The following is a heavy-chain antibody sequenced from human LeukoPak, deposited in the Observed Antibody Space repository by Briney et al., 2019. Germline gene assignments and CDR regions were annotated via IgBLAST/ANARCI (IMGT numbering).Heavy chain of an antibody. Sequence: PGGSLRLSCAASGFTFSSYGMNWVRQAPGKGLEWVSSISSSSSYIYYADSVKGRFTISRDNAKNTLYLQMNSLRAEDTAVYYCARDHTLYCSSTSCSYYFDYWGQGTLVTVSS. CDR2: ISSSSSYI. CDR3: ARDHTLYCSSTSCSYYFDY. V-gene: IGHV3-21*01. CDR1: GFTFSSYG. J-gene: IGHJ4*02. D-gene: IGHD2-2*01.